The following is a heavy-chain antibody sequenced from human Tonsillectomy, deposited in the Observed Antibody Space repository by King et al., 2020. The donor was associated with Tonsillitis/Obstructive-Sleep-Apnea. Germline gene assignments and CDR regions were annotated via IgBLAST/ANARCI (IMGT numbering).Heavy chain of an antibody. J-gene: IGHJ4*02. CDR3: ASAIAVAAADY. CDR1: GFTFSSYA. V-gene: IGHV3-23*04. CDR2: ISGSGGST. D-gene: IGHD6-19*01. Sequence: VQLVESGGGLVQPGGSLRLSCAASGFTFSSYAMTWVRQAPGKGLEWVSGISGSGGSTYYADSVKGRFTIFRDNAKNTLYLQMNSLRAEDTAVYYCASAIAVAAADYWGQGTLVTVSS.